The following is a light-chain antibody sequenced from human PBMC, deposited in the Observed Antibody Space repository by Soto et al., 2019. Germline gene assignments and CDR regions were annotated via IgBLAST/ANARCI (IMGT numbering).Light chain of an antibody. J-gene: IGKJ2*01. CDR3: QHLNDYPYP. CDR1: QDISNY. Sequence: DIQLTQSPSFLSAAVGDRVTIICRASQDISNYLAWYQQKPGKAPKLLIFGAFTLQSGVPSRFSGSGAGTEFTLTHSSLQPEDFAICYCQHLNDYPYPFGQGTKLESK. V-gene: IGKV1-9*01. CDR2: GAF.